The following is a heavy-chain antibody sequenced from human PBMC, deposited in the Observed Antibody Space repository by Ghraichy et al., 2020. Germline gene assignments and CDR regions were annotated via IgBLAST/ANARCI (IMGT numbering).Heavy chain of an antibody. J-gene: IGHJ4*02. CDR1: GGSVSSGSYY. CDR3: ATSRRDTIFGGVFDY. CDR2: IYYSGST. Sequence: SQTLSLTCTVSGGSVSSGSYYWNWIRQPPGKGLEWIGYIYYSGSTNYKPSLKSRVTISVDTSKNQFSLKLSSVTAADTAVYYCATSRRDTIFGGVFDYWGQGTLVPVSS. D-gene: IGHD3-3*01. V-gene: IGHV4-61*01.